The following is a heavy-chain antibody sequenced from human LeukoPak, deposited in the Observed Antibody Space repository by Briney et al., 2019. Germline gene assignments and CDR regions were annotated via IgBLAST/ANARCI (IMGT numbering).Heavy chain of an antibody. CDR3: AKVLYDSSSWYYFDY. CDR1: GFTFSSYA. J-gene: IGHJ4*02. D-gene: IGHD6-13*01. CDR2: ISGGGGST. Sequence: GGSLRLSCAASGFTFSSYAMSWVRQAPGKGLEWVSAISGGGGSTYYADSVKGRFTISRDNSKNTLYLQMNSLRAEDTAVYYCAKVLYDSSSWYYFDYWGQGTLVTVSS. V-gene: IGHV3-23*01.